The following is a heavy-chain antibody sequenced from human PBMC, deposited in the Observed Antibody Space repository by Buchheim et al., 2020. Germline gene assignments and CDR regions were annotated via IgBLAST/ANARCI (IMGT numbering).Heavy chain of an antibody. CDR3: ARVVNSGDYYGVDY. CDR1: GAFVSGGSFY. J-gene: IGHJ4*02. Sequence: QVQLQESGPGLVKPSETLSLTCSVSGAFVSGGSFYWNWIRQPPGKGLEWIGYIYYYGHTNYNPSLKSRVTMSVDTSKNQFSLILSSVTAADTAVYYCARVVNSGDYYGVDYWGQGTL. CDR2: IYYYGHT. D-gene: IGHD5-12*01. V-gene: IGHV4-61*01.